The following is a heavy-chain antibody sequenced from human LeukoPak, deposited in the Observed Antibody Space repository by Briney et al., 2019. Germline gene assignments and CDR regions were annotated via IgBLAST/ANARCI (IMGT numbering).Heavy chain of an antibody. CDR3: AGEGIRYFDWIS. CDR2: LDPEDGET. D-gene: IGHD3-9*01. J-gene: IGHJ5*02. CDR1: GYTLTELS. Sequence: ASVKVSCKVSGYTLTELSMHWVRQAPGKGLEWMGGLDPEDGETIYAQKFQGRVTMTEDTSTDTAYMELSSLRSEDTAVFFCAGEGIRYFDWISWGQGTLVTVPS. V-gene: IGHV1-24*01.